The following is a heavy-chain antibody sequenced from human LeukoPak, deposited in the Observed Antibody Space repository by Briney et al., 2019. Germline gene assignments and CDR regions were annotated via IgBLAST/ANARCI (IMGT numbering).Heavy chain of an antibody. CDR3: AREGWDCGGDCYTYAFDI. J-gene: IGHJ3*02. D-gene: IGHD2-21*02. CDR1: GYTFTSYD. V-gene: IGHV1-8*01. CDR2: MNPNSGNT. Sequence: ASVKVSCKASGYTFTSYDINWVRQATGQGLEWMGWMNPNSGNTGYAQKFQGRVTMTRNTPISTAYMELSSLRSEDTAVYYCAREGWDCGGDCYTYAFDIWGQGTMVTVSS.